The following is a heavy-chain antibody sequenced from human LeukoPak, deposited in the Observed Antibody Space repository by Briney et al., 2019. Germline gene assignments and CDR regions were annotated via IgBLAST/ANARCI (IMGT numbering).Heavy chain of an antibody. D-gene: IGHD3-9*01. CDR3: ARGRKGDILTGYYPNDY. V-gene: IGHV1-18*01. Sequence: ASVKVSCTASGYTFTIYGISWVRQAPGQGLEWMGWISAYNGNTNYAQKFQGRVTMTRNTSISTAYMELSSLRSEDTAVYYCARGRKGDILTGYYPNDYWGQGTLVTVSS. CDR1: GYTFTIYG. J-gene: IGHJ4*02. CDR2: ISAYNGNT.